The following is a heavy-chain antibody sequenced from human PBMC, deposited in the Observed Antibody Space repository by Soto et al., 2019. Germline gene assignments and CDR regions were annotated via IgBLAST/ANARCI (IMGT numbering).Heavy chain of an antibody. CDR1: GFTFSSCG. D-gene: IGHD2-2*01. CDR3: AKEDVVPPAMAGWVVRIHDY. V-gene: IGHV3-23*01. Sequence: DVQLLESGGGLVQPGGSLRLSCAASGFTFSSCGMSWVRQAPGKGLEWVSAISGSGDSSYYADSVMGRFTISRDNSKSTLYLQMNSLGAEDTAVYYCAKEDVVPPAMAGWVVRIHDYWGQGTLVTVSS. CDR2: ISGSGDSS. J-gene: IGHJ4*02.